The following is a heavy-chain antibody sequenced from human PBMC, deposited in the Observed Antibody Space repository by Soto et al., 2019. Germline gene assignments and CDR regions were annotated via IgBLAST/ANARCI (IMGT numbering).Heavy chain of an antibody. CDR1: GFTFSIAW. J-gene: IGHJ4*02. CDR3: TTDYYDSSGYYVFGY. V-gene: IGHV3-15*07. CDR2: IKSKTNGGTT. Sequence: EVQLVESGGGLVKPGGSLRLSCAASGFTFSIAWMNWVRQAPGKGLEWVGRIKSKTNGGTTDYAEPVKGRFAISREDSNNTLYLQMNSLKTEETAVYYCTTDYYDSSGYYVFGYWGQGTLVTVSS. D-gene: IGHD3-22*01.